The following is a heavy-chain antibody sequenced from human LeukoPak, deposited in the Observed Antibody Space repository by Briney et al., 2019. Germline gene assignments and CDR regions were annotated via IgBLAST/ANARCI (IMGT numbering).Heavy chain of an antibody. V-gene: IGHV3-74*01. CDR3: AKVPPGSSGYYDY. CDR1: GFTFSNYW. J-gene: IGHJ4*02. Sequence: GGSLRLSRAASGFTFSNYWMHWVRQAPGKGLVWVSHIYTDGSITTYADSVKGRFTISRDNAKNTLYLQMNSLRAEDTAVYYCAKVPPGSSGYYDYWGQGTLVTVSS. CDR2: IYTDGSIT. D-gene: IGHD3-22*01.